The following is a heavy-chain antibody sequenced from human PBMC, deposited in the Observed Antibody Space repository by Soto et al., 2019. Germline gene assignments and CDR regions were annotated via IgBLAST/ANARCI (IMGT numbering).Heavy chain of an antibody. CDR2: VYYSGST. CDR1: GGSISSGGYY. D-gene: IGHD3-10*01. Sequence: PSETLSLTCTVSGGSISSGGYYWSWIRQHPGKGLEWIGYVYYSGSTYYNPSLKSRVTISVDTSKNQFSLKLSSVTAADTAVYYCARGVSSGSYGYFDYWGQGTLVTVSS. CDR3: ARGVSSGSYGYFDY. J-gene: IGHJ4*02. V-gene: IGHV4-31*03.